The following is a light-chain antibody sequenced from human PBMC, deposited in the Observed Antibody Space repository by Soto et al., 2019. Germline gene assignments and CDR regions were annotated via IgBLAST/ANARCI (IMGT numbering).Light chain of an antibody. J-gene: IGLJ3*02. V-gene: IGLV2-14*01. CDR2: EVS. Sequence: QSALTQPASVSGSPGQSITISCTGATYKYVSWYQQHPGKPPKLMIFEVSKRPSGISNRFSGSKSGNTASLTISGLQAEDEGDYYCSSYPNTNTRVFGGGTKLTVL. CDR1: TYKY. CDR3: SSYPNTNTRV.